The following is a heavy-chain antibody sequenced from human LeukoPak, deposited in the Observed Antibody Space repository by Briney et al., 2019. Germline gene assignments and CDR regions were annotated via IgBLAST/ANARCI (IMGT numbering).Heavy chain of an antibody. D-gene: IGHD3-3*01. V-gene: IGHV4-34*01. CDR2: IKHSGST. CDR3: ARGRPSYYDFWSGYRFDY. J-gene: IGHJ4*02. CDR1: GGSFSGYY. Sequence: PSETLSLTCAVYGGSFSGYYWSWIRQPPGKGLEWIGEIKHSGSTNYNPSLKSRVTISVDTSKNQFSLKLSSVTAADTAVYYCARGRPSYYDFWSGYRFDYWGQGTLVTVSS.